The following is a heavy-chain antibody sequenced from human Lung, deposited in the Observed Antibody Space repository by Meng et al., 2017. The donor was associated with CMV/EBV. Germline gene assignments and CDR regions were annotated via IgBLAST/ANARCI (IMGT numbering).Heavy chain of an antibody. Sequence: ASVKVSCKASGYTFTSYGISWVRQAPGQGLEWMGWISAYNGNTNYAQKLQGRVTMTTDTSTSTAYMELRSLRSDDTAVYYCARGIVIAVAGTGVDYWGQGTLVTGSS. J-gene: IGHJ4*02. CDR1: GYTFTSYG. CDR2: ISAYNGNT. CDR3: ARGIVIAVAGTGVDY. V-gene: IGHV1-18*01. D-gene: IGHD6-19*01.